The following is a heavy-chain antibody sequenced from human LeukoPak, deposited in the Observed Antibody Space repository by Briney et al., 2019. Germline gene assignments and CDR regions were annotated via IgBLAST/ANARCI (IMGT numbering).Heavy chain of an antibody. CDR2: MNPNSGNT. J-gene: IGHJ6*03. D-gene: IGHD2-2*01. CDR3: ARGGYATLSRDGGAYYSYMAV. V-gene: IGHV1-8*01. CDR1: GYTFTSYD. Sequence: ASVKVSCKASGYTFTSYDINWVRQATGQRLEWMGWMNPNSGNTGYAQKFQGRVTMTRNTSISTAYMELSSLRSEDTAVYYCARGGYATLSRDGGAYYSYMAVWGKGTTVTVSS.